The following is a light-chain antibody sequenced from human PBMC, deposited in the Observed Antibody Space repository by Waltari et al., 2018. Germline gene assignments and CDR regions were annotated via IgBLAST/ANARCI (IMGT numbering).Light chain of an antibody. J-gene: IGKJ4*01. V-gene: IGKV1-39*01. CDR2: AAY. CDR1: QSISSY. Sequence: DIQMTQCPSSLSASVGDRVTITCRASQSISSYLNWDQQKPGKAPKVRIYAAYSLESGVPSRCSGSGAGTDFTLTISSLQPEYFATYYCQQSYSTPRTIGGGTKVDIK. CDR3: QQSYSTPRT.